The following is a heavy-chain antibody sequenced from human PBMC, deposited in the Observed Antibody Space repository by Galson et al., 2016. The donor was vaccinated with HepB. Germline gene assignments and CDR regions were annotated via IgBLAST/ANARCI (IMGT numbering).Heavy chain of an antibody. CDR2: ISGRGDRI. V-gene: IGHV3-23*01. CDR3: AKEGWFVELLYGHFDF. CDR1: GFTFSSFA. D-gene: IGHD3-10*01. J-gene: IGHJ4*02. Sequence: SLRLSCAASGFTFSSFAMSWVRRVPGKGLEWVSAISGRGDRIRYAESVKGRFIISRDNSKNTLDVEMKSLRVEDTAVYYCAKEGWFVELLYGHFDFWGQGTLVTVSS.